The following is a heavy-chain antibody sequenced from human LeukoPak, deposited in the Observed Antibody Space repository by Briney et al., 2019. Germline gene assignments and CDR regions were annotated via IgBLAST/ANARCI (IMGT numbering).Heavy chain of an antibody. J-gene: IGHJ4*02. D-gene: IGHD4-17*01. CDR1: GFTFSSYG. CDR2: IGTAGDT. CDR3: ARAGLRGLYFDY. Sequence: QPGGSLRLSCAASGFTFSSYGMHWVRQATGKGLEWVSAIGTAGDTYYPGSVKGRFTISRENAKNSLYLQMNSLRAEDTAVYYCARAGLRGLYFDYWGQGTLVTVSS. V-gene: IGHV3-13*01.